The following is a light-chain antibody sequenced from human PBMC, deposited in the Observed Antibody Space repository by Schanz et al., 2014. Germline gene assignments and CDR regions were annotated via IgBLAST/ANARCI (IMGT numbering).Light chain of an antibody. CDR2: DVS. CDR3: SSYAGSNSFVV. V-gene: IGLV2-11*01. J-gene: IGLJ2*01. CDR1: SSDVGGYNY. Sequence: HSALTQPRSVSGSPGQSVTISCTGTSSDVGGYNYVSWYQQHPGKAPKLMIYDVSKRPSGVPDRFSGSKSGNTASLTVSGLQAEDEADYYCSSYAGSNSFVVFGGGTKLTVL.